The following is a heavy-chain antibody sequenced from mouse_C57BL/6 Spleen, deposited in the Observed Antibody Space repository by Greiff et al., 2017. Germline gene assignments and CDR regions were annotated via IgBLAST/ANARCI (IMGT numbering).Heavy chain of an antibody. CDR2: INPNNGGT. CDR1: GYTFTDYN. Sequence: EVKLVASGPELVKPGASVKIPCKASGYTFTDYNMDWVKQSHGKSLEWIGDINPNNGGTIYNQKFKGKATLTVDKSSSKAYRGLRSLTSEDTAVYYCARGGAYWGQGTLVTVSA. J-gene: IGHJ3*01. V-gene: IGHV1-18*01. CDR3: ARGGAY.